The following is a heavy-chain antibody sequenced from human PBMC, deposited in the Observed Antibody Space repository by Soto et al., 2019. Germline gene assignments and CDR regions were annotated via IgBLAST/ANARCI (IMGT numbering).Heavy chain of an antibody. J-gene: IGHJ6*02. CDR2: IYYSGST. CDR1: VFTIVTYY. CDR3: ESDRRSGWDKGSGMEV. Sequence: SSTXSLTGTVSVFTIVTYYLTGFVHPPGKGLEWMGYIYYSGSTIYNPSLKSRVTISVETSKNKFSLKLRSVNAAETAVYYCESDRRSGWDKGSGMEVWGQGTTVKVYS. V-gene: IGHV4-59*01. D-gene: IGHD6-19*01.